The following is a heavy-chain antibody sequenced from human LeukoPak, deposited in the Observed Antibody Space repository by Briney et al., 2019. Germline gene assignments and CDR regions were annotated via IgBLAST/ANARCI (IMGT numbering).Heavy chain of an antibody. CDR3: AKDLSGHWCIDY. CDR1: RFTFSNYA. D-gene: IGHD4/OR15-4a*01. V-gene: IGHV3-30*18. Sequence: GGSLRLSCSASRFTFSNYAMSWVRQAPGRGLEWVAIISDDGERKFYADSVRGRITISRDKSKNTLFLQMNSLRADDTAVYFCAKDLSGHWCIDYWGQGTLVTVSS. J-gene: IGHJ4*02. CDR2: ISDDGERK.